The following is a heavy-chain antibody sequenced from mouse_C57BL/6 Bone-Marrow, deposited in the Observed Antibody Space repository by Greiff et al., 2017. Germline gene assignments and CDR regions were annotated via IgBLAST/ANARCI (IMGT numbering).Heavy chain of an antibody. J-gene: IGHJ1*03. V-gene: IGHV1-81*01. CDR3: ARLGGYYVYWYFDV. D-gene: IGHD2-3*01. CDR1: GYTFTSYG. CDR2: IYPRSGNT. Sequence: QVQLQQSGAELARPGASVKLSCKASGYTFTSYGISWVKKRTGQGLEWIGEIYPRSGNTYYNEKFKGKATLTADKSSSTAYMELRSLTSEDSAVYFCARLGGYYVYWYFDVWGTGTTVTVSS.